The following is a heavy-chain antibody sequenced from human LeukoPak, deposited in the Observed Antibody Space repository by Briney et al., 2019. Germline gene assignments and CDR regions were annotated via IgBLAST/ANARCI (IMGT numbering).Heavy chain of an antibody. J-gene: IGHJ4*02. CDR3: ARGTTINNFDY. V-gene: IGHV3-30*04. Sequence: GGSLRLYCAASGFTFSSYAMHWVRQAPGKGLEGVAVISYDGSNKYYADSVKGRFTISRDNSKNTLYLQMNSLREEDTAVYYCARGTTINNFDYWGQGTPVTVSS. CDR2: ISYDGSNK. CDR1: GFTFSSYA. D-gene: IGHD4-17*01.